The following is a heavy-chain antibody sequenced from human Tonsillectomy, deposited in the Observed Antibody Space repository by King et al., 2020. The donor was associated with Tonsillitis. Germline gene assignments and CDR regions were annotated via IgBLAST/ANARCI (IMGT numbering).Heavy chain of an antibody. J-gene: IGHJ3*02. CDR3: AREAIVAPGPDAFDI. CDR1: GYTFTGYY. CDR2: INPNSGGT. V-gene: IGHV1-2*02. Sequence: QLVQSGAEVKKPGASVKVSCKASGYTFTGYYMHWVRQAPGQGLEWMGWINPNSGGTNYAQKFQGRVTMTRDTSISTAFMELSRLGSDDTAVYYCAREAIVAPGPDAFDIWGQGTMVTVSS. D-gene: IGHD5-12*01.